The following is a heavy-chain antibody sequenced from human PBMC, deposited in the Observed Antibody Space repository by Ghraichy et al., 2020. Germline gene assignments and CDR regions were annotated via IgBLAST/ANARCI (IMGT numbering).Heavy chain of an antibody. CDR3: ARPYCSSTSCNDAFDI. CDR2: IYYSGST. CDR1: GGSISSSSYY. Sequence: SQTLSLTCTVSGGSISSSSYYWGWIRQPPGKGLEWIGSIYYSGSTYYNPSLKSRVTISVDTSKNQFSLKLSSVTAADTAVYYCARPYCSSTSCNDAFDIWGQGTMVTVSS. D-gene: IGHD2-2*01. J-gene: IGHJ3*02. V-gene: IGHV4-39*01.